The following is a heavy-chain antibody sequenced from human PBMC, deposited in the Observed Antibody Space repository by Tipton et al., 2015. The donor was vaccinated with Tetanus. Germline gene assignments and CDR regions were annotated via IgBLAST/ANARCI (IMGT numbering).Heavy chain of an antibody. D-gene: IGHD3-9*01. CDR2: ISYDGSNK. V-gene: IGHV3-30*18. J-gene: IGHJ4*02. Sequence: AASGFTFSSYGMHWVRQAPGKGLEWVAVISYDGSNKYYADSVKGRFTISRDNSKNTLYLQMNSLRAEDTAVYYCAKLLGSSSAYDILTGDDYWGQGTLVTVSS. CDR3: AKLLGSSSAYDILTGDDY. CDR1: GFTFSSYG.